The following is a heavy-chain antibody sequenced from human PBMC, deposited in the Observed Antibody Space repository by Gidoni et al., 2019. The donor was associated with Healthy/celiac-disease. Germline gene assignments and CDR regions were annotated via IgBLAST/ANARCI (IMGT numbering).Heavy chain of an antibody. V-gene: IGHV4-34*01. CDR3: AIGGYCRGGSCHWGTWYFDY. CDR2: IHHRGST. D-gene: IGHD2-15*01. J-gene: IGHJ4*02. Sequence: QVQLKQWGAGLLKPSETLSLTCAVYGGSVSGYDCSWIRQHPGKGLEWIGEIHHRGSTNYNPSLQSRVTVSVDTSQNQFSLKLRSVTAADTAVYYCAIGGYCRGGSCHWGTWYFDYWGQGTLVTVSS. CDR1: GGSVSGYD.